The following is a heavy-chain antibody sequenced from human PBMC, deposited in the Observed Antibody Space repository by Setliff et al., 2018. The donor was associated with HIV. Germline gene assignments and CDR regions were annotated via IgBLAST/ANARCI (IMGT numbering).Heavy chain of an antibody. CDR3: ATDPSDGARWQQIDY. CDR1: GYTFTSYA. D-gene: IGHD1-26*01. CDR2: INAGTGET. Sequence: ASVKVSCKASGYTFTSYAMHWVRQAPGQRLEWMGWINAGTGETIYAQKFQGRVTMTEDTSTDTAYMELSSLRSEDTAVYYCATDPSDGARWQQIDYWGQGTLVTVSS. J-gene: IGHJ4*02. V-gene: IGHV1-3*01.